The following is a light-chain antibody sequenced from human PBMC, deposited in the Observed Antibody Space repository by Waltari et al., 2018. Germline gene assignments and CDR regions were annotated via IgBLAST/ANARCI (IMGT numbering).Light chain of an antibody. CDR3: HQRSSWPLT. Sequence: IVLTQSPVTLSLSPGERATLSFRASQSVFNSLAWYQQKPGQAPRLLIYDTSNRATGIPDRFSASGSGTDFTLTISRLEPEDFAVYYCHQRSSWPLTFGGGTKVEIK. V-gene: IGKV3-11*01. CDR1: QSVFNS. CDR2: DTS. J-gene: IGKJ4*01.